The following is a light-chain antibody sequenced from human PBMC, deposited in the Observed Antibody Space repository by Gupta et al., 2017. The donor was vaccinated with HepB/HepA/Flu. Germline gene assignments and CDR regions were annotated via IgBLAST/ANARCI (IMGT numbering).Light chain of an antibody. CDR3: QQYGSSPQT. CDR1: QSVSSSY. V-gene: IGKV3-20*01. Sequence: EIVLTQSPGTLSLSPGERATLSCSASQSVSSSYLAWYQQKPGQAPRLLIYGASSRATGIPDRFTGSRSGTDFTLTISRLEPEDFAVYYCQQYGSSPQTFGHGTTVEIK. CDR2: GAS. J-gene: IGKJ1*01.